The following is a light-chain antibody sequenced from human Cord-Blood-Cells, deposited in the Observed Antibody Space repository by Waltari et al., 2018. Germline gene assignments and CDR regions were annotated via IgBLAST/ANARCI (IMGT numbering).Light chain of an antibody. V-gene: IGKV3-11*01. J-gene: IGKJ4*01. CDR3: QQRSNWPRALT. CDR1: QSVSSY. Sequence: EIVLRQSPATLSLSPGERATLSCRASQSVSSYLTWYQQKPGQAPRLLIYDASNRATGIPARFSGSGSGTDFTLTISSLEPEDFAVYYCQQRSNWPRALTFGGGTKVEIK. CDR2: DAS.